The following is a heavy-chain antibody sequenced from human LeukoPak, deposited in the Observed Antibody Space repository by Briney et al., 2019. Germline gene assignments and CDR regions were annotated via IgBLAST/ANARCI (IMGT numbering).Heavy chain of an antibody. CDR1: GGSISSSSYY. V-gene: IGHV4-39*01. J-gene: IGHJ2*01. CDR3: ARRSPRDSSSSGRLWYFDL. CDR2: IYYSGST. Sequence: SETLSLTCTVSGGSISSSSYYWGWIRQPPGKGLEWIGSIYYSGSTYYNPSLKSRVTISVDTSKNQFSLKLSSVTAADTAVYYCARRSPRDSSSSGRLWYFDLWGRGTLVTVSS. D-gene: IGHD6-6*01.